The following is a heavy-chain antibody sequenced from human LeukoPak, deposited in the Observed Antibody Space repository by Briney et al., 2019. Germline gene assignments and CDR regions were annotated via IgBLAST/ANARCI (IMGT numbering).Heavy chain of an antibody. CDR1: GFTFSTYN. CDR2: ISSSGSTK. D-gene: IGHD3-9*01. CDR3: ARDFLTGYFDY. V-gene: IGHV3-48*02. J-gene: IGHJ4*02. Sequence: QPGRSLRLSCAASGFTFSTYNMNWVRQAPGKGLEWVSYISSSGSTKYYADSVKGRFTISRDNVKNSLFLQMNSLSDEDTAVYYCARDFLTGYFDYWGQGTLVTASS.